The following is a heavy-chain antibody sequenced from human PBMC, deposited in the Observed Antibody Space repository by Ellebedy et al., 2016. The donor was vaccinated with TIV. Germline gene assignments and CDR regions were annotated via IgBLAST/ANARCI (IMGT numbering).Heavy chain of an antibody. CDR2: VSYNGST. D-gene: IGHD1-26*01. Sequence: MPSETLSLTCTVSGGSISSSGYYWGWIRQPPGKGLEWIRIVSYNGSTHYGPSLKSRVTISIDTSKTQFSLKLGSVTAADTAVYYCARHYRLGATRTLDYWGQGTLVTVSS. CDR1: GGSISSSGYY. CDR3: ARHYRLGATRTLDY. V-gene: IGHV4-39*01. J-gene: IGHJ4*02.